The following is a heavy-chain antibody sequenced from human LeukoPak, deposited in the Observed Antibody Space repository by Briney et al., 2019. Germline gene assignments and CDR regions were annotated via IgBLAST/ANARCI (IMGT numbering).Heavy chain of an antibody. Sequence: SETLSLTCTVSGGSTSGYYWSWIRQPPGEGLEWIGYIYYSGTTDYSPSLRSRVTMSVDTSKSQFSLKLSSVTAADTAVYYCARMGAIAGASANPDHWGQGTLVTVSS. D-gene: IGHD4/OR15-4a*01. CDR1: GGSTSGYY. V-gene: IGHV4-59*01. J-gene: IGHJ4*02. CDR2: IYYSGTT. CDR3: ARMGAIAGASANPDH.